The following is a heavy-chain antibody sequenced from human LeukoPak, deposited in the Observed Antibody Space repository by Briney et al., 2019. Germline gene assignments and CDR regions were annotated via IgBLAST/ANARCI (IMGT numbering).Heavy chain of an antibody. Sequence: SQTLSLTCAVSGGSISSGGYSWSWIRQPPGKGLEWIGYIYYSGSTYYNPSLKSRVTISVDTSKNQSSLKLSSVTAADTAVYYCARQPYGDYVWVAYWGQGTLVTVSS. CDR3: ARQPYGDYVWVAY. V-gene: IGHV4-30-2*03. J-gene: IGHJ4*02. CDR2: IYYSGST. CDR1: GGSISSGGYS. D-gene: IGHD4-17*01.